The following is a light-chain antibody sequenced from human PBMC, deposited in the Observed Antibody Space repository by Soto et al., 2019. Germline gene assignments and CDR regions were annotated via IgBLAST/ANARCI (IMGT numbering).Light chain of an antibody. CDR2: GNT. Sequence: QSALTQPPSVSAAPGQRVTISCTGSSSNIGAGYGVHWYQHLPGKAPNLLVYGNTNRPSGVPERFSGSRSGTSASLAITGLQPEDEADYYCQSFDRTLTSVVFGGGTKVTVL. V-gene: IGLV1-40*01. CDR1: SSNIGAGYG. CDR3: QSFDRTLTSVV. J-gene: IGLJ2*01.